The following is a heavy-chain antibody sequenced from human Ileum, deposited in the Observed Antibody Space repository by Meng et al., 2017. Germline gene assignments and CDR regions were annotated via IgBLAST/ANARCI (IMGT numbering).Heavy chain of an antibody. D-gene: IGHD3-10*01. J-gene: IGHJ4*02. V-gene: IGHV4-30-4*01. CDR2: TYYNGSP. Sequence: QVQLQESGAGLGKPAQTQSLTCSGAGGSFSSDNYYWTWIRQTPGKGLEWIGLTYYNGSPFYNPSLRSRVTISVDTSKDQFSLKLTSVTAADTAVYYCARERRHYYGSGSFDYWGQGILVTVSS. CDR1: GGSFSSDNYY. CDR3: ARERRHYYGSGSFDY.